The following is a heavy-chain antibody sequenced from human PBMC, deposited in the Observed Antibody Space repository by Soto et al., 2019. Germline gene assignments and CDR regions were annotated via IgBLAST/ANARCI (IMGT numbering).Heavy chain of an antibody. CDR1: GFNFSNHW. Sequence: PGGSLRLSXAASGFNFSNHWMHWVRQRPAEGLVWVSRITSDGKSKAYAESVKGRFAISRDNAKNTLYLQMNGLTAEDTAVYYCARESGDWPLNWFDPWGQGTQVTVSS. D-gene: IGHD2-21*02. J-gene: IGHJ5*02. CDR2: ITSDGKSK. CDR3: ARESGDWPLNWFDP. V-gene: IGHV3-74*01.